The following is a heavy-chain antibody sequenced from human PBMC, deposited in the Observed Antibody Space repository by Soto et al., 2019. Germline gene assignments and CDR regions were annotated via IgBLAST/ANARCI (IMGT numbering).Heavy chain of an antibody. J-gene: IGHJ4*02. D-gene: IGHD1-26*01. CDR3: ARGNLSFDFDS. CDR2: ISGDGINT. Sequence: QLVESGGYVVQPGKSLRLSCAASGFNFGFFGMHWVRQAPGKGLEWVAFISGDGINTQYADSVRGRFTLSRDYSRKTMYLQMDSLRDEDTALYYCARGNLSFDFDSWGLGTLVTVSS. V-gene: IGHV3-30*03. CDR1: GFNFGFFG.